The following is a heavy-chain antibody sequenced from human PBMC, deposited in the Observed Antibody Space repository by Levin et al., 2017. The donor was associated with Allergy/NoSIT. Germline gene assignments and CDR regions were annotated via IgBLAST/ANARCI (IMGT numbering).Heavy chain of an antibody. CDR3: AKDFLLSGYCSGGSCYPNTATFDY. CDR1: GFTFSSYA. CDR2: ISGSGGST. D-gene: IGHD2-15*01. J-gene: IGHJ4*02. V-gene: IGHV3-23*01. Sequence: GGSLRLSCAASGFTFSSYAMSWVRQAPGKGLEWVSAISGSGGSTYYADSVKGRFTISRDNSKNTLYLQMNSLRAEDTAVYYCAKDFLLSGYCSGGSCYPNTATFDYWGQGTLVTVSS.